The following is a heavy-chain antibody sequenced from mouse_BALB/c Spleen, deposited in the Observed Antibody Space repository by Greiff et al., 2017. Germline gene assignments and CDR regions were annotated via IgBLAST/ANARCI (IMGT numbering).Heavy chain of an antibody. V-gene: IGHV5-6-5*01. CDR1: GFTFSSYA. CDR2: ISSGGNT. Sequence: DVQLVESGGGLVKPGGSLKLSCAASGFTFSSYAMSWVRQTPEKRLEWVASISSGGNTYYPDSVKGRFTISRDDARNILYLQMSSLRSEDTAMYYCARGDGGIDYWGQGTTLTVSS. J-gene: IGHJ2*01. CDR3: ARGDGGIDY.